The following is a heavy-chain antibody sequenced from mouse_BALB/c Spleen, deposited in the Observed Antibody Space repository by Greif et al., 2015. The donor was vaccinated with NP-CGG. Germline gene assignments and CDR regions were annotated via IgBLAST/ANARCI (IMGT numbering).Heavy chain of an antibody. CDR3: ARSITTVGGLYAMDY. D-gene: IGHD1-1*01. J-gene: IGHJ4*01. Sequence: EVQRVESGGDLVKPGGSLKPSCAASGFTFSSYGMSWVRQTPDKRLEWVATISSGGSYTYYPDSVKGRFTISRDNAKNTLYLQMSSLKSEDTAMYYCARSITTVGGLYAMDYWGQGTSVTVSS. CDR2: ISSGGSYT. V-gene: IGHV5-6*01. CDR1: GFTFSSYG.